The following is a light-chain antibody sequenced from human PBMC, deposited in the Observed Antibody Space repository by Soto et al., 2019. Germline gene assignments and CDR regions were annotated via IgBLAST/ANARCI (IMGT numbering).Light chain of an antibody. CDR3: QQYGSSPSIT. V-gene: IGKV3D-20*01. J-gene: IGKJ5*01. CDR2: DAS. CDR1: QSVSSSY. Sequence: VFAQSPPTLSLSPGGGGTPSCWALQSVSSSYLAWYQQKPGLAPRLLIYDASSRATGIPDRFSGSGSGTDFTLTISRLEPEDFAVYYCQQYGSSPSITFGQGTRLEIK.